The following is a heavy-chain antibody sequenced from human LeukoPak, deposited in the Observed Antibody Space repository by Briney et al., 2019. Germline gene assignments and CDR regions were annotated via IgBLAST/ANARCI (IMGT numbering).Heavy chain of an antibody. Sequence: GGSLRLSCAASGFTFSSYSVNWVRQAPGKGLEWVSYISSSSSTIYYADSVKGRFTISRDNAKNSLYLQMNSLRDEDTAVYYCARTPASGWHAYYFDYWGQGTLVTVSS. CDR2: ISSSSSTI. CDR1: GFTFSSYS. V-gene: IGHV3-48*02. D-gene: IGHD6-19*01. CDR3: ARTPASGWHAYYFDY. J-gene: IGHJ4*02.